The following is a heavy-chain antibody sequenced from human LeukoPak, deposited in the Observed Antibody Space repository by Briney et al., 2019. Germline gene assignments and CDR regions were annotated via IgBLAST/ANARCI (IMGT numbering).Heavy chain of an antibody. CDR2: ISGSGDNT. D-gene: IGHD1-26*01. CDR1: GFTFSGFA. V-gene: IGHV3-23*01. J-gene: IGHJ6*01. Sequence: GGSLRLSCAASGFTFSGFAMSWVRRTPGKGLEWDSGISGSGDNTLYADSVKGRFTISRDNSKNTLYLEMNSLRAEDTAIYYCAKMKGHPLPKYYMDVWGQGTTVTVSS. CDR3: AKMKGHPLPKYYMDV.